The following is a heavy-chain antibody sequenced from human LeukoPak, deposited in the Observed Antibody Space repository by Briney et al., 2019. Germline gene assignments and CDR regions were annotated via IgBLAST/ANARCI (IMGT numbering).Heavy chain of an antibody. J-gene: IGHJ5*02. V-gene: IGHV4-61*02. CDR1: GGTISSGSYY. D-gene: IGHD2-2*01. CDR3: ARGAVYDIVVVPAAIKVNWFDP. Sequence: SETLSLTCTVSGGTISSGSYYWSWIRQPAGKGLEWIGRIYTSRSTNYNPSLKSRVTMSVDTSKNQFSLKLSSVTAADTAVYYCARGAVYDIVVVPAAIKVNWFDPWGQGTLVTVSS. CDR2: IYTSRST.